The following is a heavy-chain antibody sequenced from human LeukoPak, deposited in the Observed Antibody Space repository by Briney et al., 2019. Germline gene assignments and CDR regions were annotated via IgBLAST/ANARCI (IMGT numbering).Heavy chain of an antibody. Sequence: ALVKVSCKVSGYTLTELSMHWVRQAPGKGLEWMGGFDPEDGETIYAQKFQGRVTMTEDTSTDTAYMELSSLRSEDTAVYYCATLCSGGSCFDRYYYYYMDVWGKGTTVTVSS. J-gene: IGHJ6*03. CDR3: ATLCSGGSCFDRYYYYYMDV. D-gene: IGHD2-15*01. V-gene: IGHV1-24*01. CDR2: FDPEDGET. CDR1: GYTLTELS.